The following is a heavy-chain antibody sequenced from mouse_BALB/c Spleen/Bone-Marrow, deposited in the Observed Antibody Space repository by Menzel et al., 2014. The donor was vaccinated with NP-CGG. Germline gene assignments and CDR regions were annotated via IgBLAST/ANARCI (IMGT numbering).Heavy chain of an antibody. CDR1: GFTFSTYG. J-gene: IGHJ2*01. V-gene: IGHV5-6*02. D-gene: IGHD1-2*01. Sequence: MVVESGGDLGRHGGCLNLSCSASGFTFSTYGMSWVRQTPDKRLEWGASISSGGSYTYYPDSVKGRFTISRDNAKNTLYLQMSSLKSEDTAMYYCATHYYGRFDYWGQGTTLTVSS. CDR2: ISSGGSYT. CDR3: ATHYYGRFDY.